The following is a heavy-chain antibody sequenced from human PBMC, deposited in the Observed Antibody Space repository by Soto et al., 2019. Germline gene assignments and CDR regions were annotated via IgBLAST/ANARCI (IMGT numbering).Heavy chain of an antibody. CDR3: ASGRARLTYNWIDP. V-gene: IGHV3-21*06. CDR1: GINIGSSS. J-gene: IGHJ5*02. CDR2: ISSGSSYI. Sequence: GGSLRLSCAASGINIGSSSMNWVRQVPGKGLEWVSSISSGSSYIYSADSVRVRFIIFRDNAASSLSLQLNSLRADDTAVYYFASGRARLTYNWIDPWSQRTLVNVAS. D-gene: IGHD5-12*01.